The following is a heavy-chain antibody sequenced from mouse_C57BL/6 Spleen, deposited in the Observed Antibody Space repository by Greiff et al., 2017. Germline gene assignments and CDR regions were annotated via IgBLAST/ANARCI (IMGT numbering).Heavy chain of an antibody. CDR3: ARLNWDGYYFDY. CDR1: GFTFSDYY. Sequence: EVKLVESEGGLVQPGSSMKLSCTASGFTFSDYYMAWVRQVPEKGLEWVANINYDGSSTYYLDSLKSRFIISRDNAKNILYLQMSSLKSEDTATYYCARLNWDGYYFDYWGQGTTLTVSS. V-gene: IGHV5-16*01. CDR2: INYDGSST. J-gene: IGHJ2*01. D-gene: IGHD4-1*01.